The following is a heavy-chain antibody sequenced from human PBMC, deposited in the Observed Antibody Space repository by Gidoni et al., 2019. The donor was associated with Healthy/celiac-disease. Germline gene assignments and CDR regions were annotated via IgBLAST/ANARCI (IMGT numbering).Heavy chain of an antibody. CDR3: AHTARNYARTYYFDY. CDR2: IYWDDDK. Sequence: QITLKESGPTLVKPPQTRTLTCTFAGLSLSPTGGGVGWIRQPPGKALEWLALIYWDDDKRYSPSLKSRLTITKDTSKNQVVLTMTNMDPVDTATYYCAHTARNYARTYYFDYWGQGTLVTVSS. CDR1: GLSLSPTGGG. J-gene: IGHJ4*02. V-gene: IGHV2-5*02. D-gene: IGHD1-7*01.